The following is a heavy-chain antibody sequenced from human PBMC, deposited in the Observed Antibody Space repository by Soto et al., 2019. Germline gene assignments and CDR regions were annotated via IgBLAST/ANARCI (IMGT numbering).Heavy chain of an antibody. D-gene: IGHD3-3*01. CDR3: AKSQEASGLLTTYNDY. CDR1: GFTFSSYG. CDR2: IWYDGSNK. V-gene: IGHV3-33*06. Sequence: GGSLRLSCAASGFTFSSYGMHWVRQAPGKGLEWVAVIWYDGSNKYYADSVKGRFTISRDNSKNTLYLQINSLRAEDTAVYYCAKSQEASGLLTTYNDYWGQGTLVTVSS. J-gene: IGHJ4*01.